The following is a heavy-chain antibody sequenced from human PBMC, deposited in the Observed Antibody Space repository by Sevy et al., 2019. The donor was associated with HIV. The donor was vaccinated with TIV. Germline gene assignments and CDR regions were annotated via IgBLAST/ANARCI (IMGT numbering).Heavy chain of an antibody. D-gene: IGHD3-16*01. Sequence: GGSLRLSCAASGFTFPINAVGWVRQAPGKGLEWVSLISGSGSSTYYADSVKGRFTISRDNSKNTLYLQMHSLRAKDTAVYYCAKCVYAYEYFFDYWGQGTLVTVSS. CDR2: ISGSGSST. J-gene: IGHJ4*02. CDR3: AKCVYAYEYFFDY. V-gene: IGHV3-23*01. CDR1: GFTFPINA.